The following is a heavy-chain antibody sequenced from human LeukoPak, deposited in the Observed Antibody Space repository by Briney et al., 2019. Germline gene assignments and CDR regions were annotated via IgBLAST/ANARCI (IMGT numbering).Heavy chain of an antibody. CDR2: IYYSGST. V-gene: IGHV4-59*12. J-gene: IGHJ4*02. CDR3: ARGSRNYNNYEGADY. D-gene: IGHD4-11*01. Sequence: PSETLSLTCTVSGGSISSYYWSWIRQPPGKGLEWIGYIYYSGSTNYNPSLKSRVTISVDTSKNQFSLKLTSLTAADTAVYYCARGSRNYNNYEGADYWGQGTLVTVSS. CDR1: GGSISSYY.